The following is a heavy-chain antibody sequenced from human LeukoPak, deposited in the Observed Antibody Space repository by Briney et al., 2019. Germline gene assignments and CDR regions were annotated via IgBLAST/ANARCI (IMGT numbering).Heavy chain of an antibody. CDR1: GXTFSSYS. V-gene: IGHV3-21*01. Sequence: GGSLRLSCAASGXTFSSYSVNWVRQAPGKGLEWVSSISSSSSYIYYADSVKGRFTISRDNAKNSLYLQMNSLRAEDTAVYYCARDLSGSYYVAFDIWGQGTMVTVSS. D-gene: IGHD1-26*01. J-gene: IGHJ3*02. CDR3: ARDLSGSYYVAFDI. CDR2: ISSSSSYI.